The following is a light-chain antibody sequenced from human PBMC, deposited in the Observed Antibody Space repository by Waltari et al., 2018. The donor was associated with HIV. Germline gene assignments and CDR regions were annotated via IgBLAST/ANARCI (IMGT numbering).Light chain of an antibody. CDR2: GTS. J-gene: IGLJ3*02. V-gene: IGLV1-40*01. Sequence: QSVLTQPPSVSGAPGQRVTISCTGRRSNIGAGSHVHWYKQLPGTAPKLLIYGTSNRPSGVPDRFSASKSGTSASLAITGLQAEDEADYYCQSYDSSLSGKVFGGGTKLTVL. CDR1: RSNIGAGSH. CDR3: QSYDSSLSGKV.